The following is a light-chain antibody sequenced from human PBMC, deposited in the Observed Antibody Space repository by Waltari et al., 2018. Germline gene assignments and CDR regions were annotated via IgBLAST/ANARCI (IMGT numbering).Light chain of an antibody. CDR2: LGS. J-gene: IGKJ1*01. CDR3: MQALQTPWT. V-gene: IGKV2-28*01. Sequence: DIVMTQSPLSLPVTPGEPASISCRSSQRLLRSNGYNFLDWYLLKPGQSPQLLIYLGSNRASGVPDRFSGSGSGTDFTLKISRVEAEDAGIYYCMQALQTPWTFGQGTKVEIK. CDR1: QRLLRSNGYNF.